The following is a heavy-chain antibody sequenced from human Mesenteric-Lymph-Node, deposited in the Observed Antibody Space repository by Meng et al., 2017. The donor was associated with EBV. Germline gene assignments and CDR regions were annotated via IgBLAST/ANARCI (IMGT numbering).Heavy chain of an antibody. J-gene: IGHJ5*02. CDR1: GGSFSSGSYY. V-gene: IGHV4-61*01. CDR3: ARTGRCSGDSCYYNWFDP. Sequence: QVAVPESGPRLGKPSETLSRTCTVLGGSFSSGSYYWSWIRQPPGKGLEWIGYIYYSGSTNFNPSLKSRAAISVDTSKNQFSLRLSSVTAADTAVYYCARTGRCSGDSCYYNWFDPWGQEPWSPSPQ. D-gene: IGHD2-15*01. CDR2: IYYSGST.